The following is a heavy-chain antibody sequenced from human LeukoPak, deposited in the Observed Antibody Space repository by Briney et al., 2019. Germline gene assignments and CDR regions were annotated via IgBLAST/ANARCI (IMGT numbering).Heavy chain of an antibody. D-gene: IGHD6-19*01. CDR1: GGSISSYY. Sequence: SETLSLTCTVSGGSISSYYWSWIRQPPGKGLGWIGYIYYSGSTNYNPSLKSRVTISVDTSKNQFSLKLSSVTAADTAVYCCARHEPTAVAGFDYWGQGTLVTVSS. CDR3: ARHEPTAVAGFDY. V-gene: IGHV4-59*08. J-gene: IGHJ4*02. CDR2: IYYSGST.